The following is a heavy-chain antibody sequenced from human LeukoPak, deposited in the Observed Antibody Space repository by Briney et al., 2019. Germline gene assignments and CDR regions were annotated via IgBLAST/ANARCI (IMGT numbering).Heavy chain of an antibody. CDR1: GYTFTGYY. D-gene: IGHD3-3*01. Sequence: ASVKVSCKASGYTFTGYYMHWVRQAPGQGLEWMGWINPNSGGTNYAQKFQGRVTMTRDTSISTAYMELSRLRSDDTAVYYCARDSITIFGVVISWGQGTPVTVSS. V-gene: IGHV1-2*02. CDR2: INPNSGGT. J-gene: IGHJ5*02. CDR3: ARDSITIFGVVIS.